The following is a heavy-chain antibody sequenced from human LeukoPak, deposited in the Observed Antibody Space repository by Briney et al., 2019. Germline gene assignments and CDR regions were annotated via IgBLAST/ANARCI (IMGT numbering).Heavy chain of an antibody. D-gene: IGHD2-2*03. V-gene: IGHV4-30-4*08. J-gene: IGHJ5*02. CDR2: IYYSGST. CDR1: GGSISSGDYY. CDR3: AGGRSPWMNWFDP. Sequence: ASETLSLTCTVSGGSISSGDYYWSWIRQPPGKGLEWIGYIYYSGSTYYNPSLKSRVTISVDTSKNQFSLKLSSVTAADTAVYYCAGGRSPWMNWFDPWGQGTLVTVSS.